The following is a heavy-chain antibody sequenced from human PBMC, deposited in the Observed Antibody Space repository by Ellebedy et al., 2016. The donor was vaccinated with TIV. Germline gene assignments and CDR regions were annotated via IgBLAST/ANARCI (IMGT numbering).Heavy chain of an antibody. CDR1: GCSISTGGYH. J-gene: IGHJ6*02. CDR3: AREMGYDTLTGNYGMDV. D-gene: IGHD3-9*01. V-gene: IGHV4-31*03. Sequence: MPSETLSLTCTVPGCSISTGGYHLSWTRQPPGKGPASIGYTYYTGSTYYNPSLRGRVTISVDTSKNQFSLKLSSVTAADTAVYYCAREMGYDTLTGNYGMDVWGQGTTVTVSS. CDR2: TYYTGST.